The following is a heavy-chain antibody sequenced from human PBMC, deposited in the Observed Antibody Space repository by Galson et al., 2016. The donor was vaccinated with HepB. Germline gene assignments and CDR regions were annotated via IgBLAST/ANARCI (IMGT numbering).Heavy chain of an antibody. J-gene: IGHJ4*02. V-gene: IGHV3-23*01. D-gene: IGHD3-10*01. CDR2: ISNTAT. CDR1: GFTFRTYA. Sequence: SLRLSCAASGFTFRTYAMNWVRQAPGGGLEWISAISNTATHYADSVKGRFTISRDTSTNTLYLHMSGVRAEDTAVYFCAKASRKSYYYLDHWGQGTLVSVSS. CDR3: AKASRKSYYYLDH.